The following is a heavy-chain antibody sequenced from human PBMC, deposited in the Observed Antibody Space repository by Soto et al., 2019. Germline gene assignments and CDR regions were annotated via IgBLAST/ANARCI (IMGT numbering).Heavy chain of an antibody. CDR1: SGSLGSDN. V-gene: IGHV4-59*01. CDR3: ARRRGVGEISPFFDH. J-gene: IGHJ4*02. Sequence: SETLSLTCAVSSGSLGSDNWSWSRQPPWKGLEWIGYIYPNGRTNYNPSLRGRVAISIDKSKNQFPLRLDSVFAADAAVYFCARRRGVGEISPFFDHWGKGNLVTVYS. CDR2: IYPNGRT. D-gene: IGHD3-16*02.